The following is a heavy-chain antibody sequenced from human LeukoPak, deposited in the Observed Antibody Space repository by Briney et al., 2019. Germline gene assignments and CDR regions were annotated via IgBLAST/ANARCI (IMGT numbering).Heavy chain of an antibody. CDR3: ARDSMYATNYFDP. CDR1: GGSIRSSY. CDR2: IYYSGGT. V-gene: IGHV4-59*01. D-gene: IGHD2-8*01. J-gene: IGHJ5*02. Sequence: PSETLSLTCSVSGGSIRSSYWNWLRQSPGEGLEWLGYIYYSGGTNYNPALKGRVILSIDMSKNQFSLRLTSVTAADTAVYYCARDSMYATNYFDPWGQGTLVTVSS.